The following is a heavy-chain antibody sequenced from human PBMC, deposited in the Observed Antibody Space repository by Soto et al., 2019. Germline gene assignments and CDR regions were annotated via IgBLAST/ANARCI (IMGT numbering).Heavy chain of an antibody. Sequence: GESLKISCKGSGYSFTSYWIGWVRQMPGKGLEWMGIIYPGDSDTRYSPSFQSQVTISADKSISTAYLQWSSLKASETAMYYCARHSCSSTSCHRGFDPWGQGTLVTVSS. CDR2: IYPGDSDT. CDR3: ARHSCSSTSCHRGFDP. CDR1: GYSFTSYW. D-gene: IGHD2-2*01. V-gene: IGHV5-51*01. J-gene: IGHJ5*02.